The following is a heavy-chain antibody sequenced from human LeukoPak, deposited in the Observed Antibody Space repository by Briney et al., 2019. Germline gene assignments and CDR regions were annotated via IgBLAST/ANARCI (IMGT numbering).Heavy chain of an antibody. CDR3: ARVPARYGSGWCYFDY. D-gene: IGHD6-19*01. J-gene: IGHJ4*02. CDR1: GYTFTGYY. V-gene: IGHV1-2*06. Sequence: ASVKVSCKASGYTFTGYYMHWVRQAPGQGLEWMGRINPNSGGTNYAQKFQGRVTMTRDTSISTAYMELSRLRSDDTAVYYCARVPARYGSGWCYFDYWGQGTLVTVSS. CDR2: INPNSGGT.